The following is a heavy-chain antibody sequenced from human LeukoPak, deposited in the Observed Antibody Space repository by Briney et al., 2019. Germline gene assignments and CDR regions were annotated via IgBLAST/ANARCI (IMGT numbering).Heavy chain of an antibody. Sequence: GASVKVSCKASGYTFTSYHLHWVRQAPGQGLEWMGIINPSGGSPNYAQKFQGRVTMTRDMFTSTVNMELSSLRSEDTAVYYCARAQGSYYHYYMDVWGKGTTVTVSS. V-gene: IGHV1-46*01. CDR1: GYTFTSYH. CDR2: INPSGGSP. D-gene: IGHD1-26*01. CDR3: ARAQGSYYHYYMDV. J-gene: IGHJ6*03.